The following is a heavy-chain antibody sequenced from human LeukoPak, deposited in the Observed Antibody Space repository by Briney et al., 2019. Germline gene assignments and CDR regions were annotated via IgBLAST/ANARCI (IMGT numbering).Heavy chain of an antibody. CDR2: VNPNSGNT. D-gene: IGHD4-17*01. CDR1: GYTFTSYD. CDR3: AGVYGDYVNYYYGMDV. V-gene: IGHV1-8*01. Sequence: ASVKVSCKASGYTFTSYDINWVGQATGQGGEGMGWVNPNSGNTGYAQKFQGRVTMTRNTSISTAYMELSSLRSEDTAVYYCAGVYGDYVNYYYGMDVWGQGTTVTVSS. J-gene: IGHJ6*02.